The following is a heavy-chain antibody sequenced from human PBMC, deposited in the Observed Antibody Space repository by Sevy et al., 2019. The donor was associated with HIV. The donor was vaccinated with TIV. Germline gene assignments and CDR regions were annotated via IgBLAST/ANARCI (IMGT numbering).Heavy chain of an antibody. CDR3: AKDAGRYPLYFDY. D-gene: IGHD1-1*01. CDR1: GFIFTNHA. J-gene: IGHJ4*02. CDR2: ISASADAT. Sequence: GGSLSLSCAASGFIFTNHAMHWVRQAPGKGLEWVWVISASADATHYADSVEGRFTISRDNSKNTLYLQMNSLKADDTAVYYCAKDAGRYPLYFDYWGQGTLVTVSS. V-gene: IGHV3-23*01.